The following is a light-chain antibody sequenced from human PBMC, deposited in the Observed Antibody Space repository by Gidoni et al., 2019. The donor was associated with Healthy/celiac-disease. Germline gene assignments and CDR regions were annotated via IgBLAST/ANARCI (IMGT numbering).Light chain of an antibody. J-gene: IGKJ5*01. CDR2: DAS. Sequence: DIQMTQSPSSLSASVGDRVTITCPASQDISNYLNWYQQKPGKAPKLLIYDASNLETGVPSRFSGSGSGTDFTFTISSLQPEDIATYYCQQYDNLPITFXXXTRLEIK. CDR3: QQYDNLPIT. CDR1: QDISNY. V-gene: IGKV1-33*01.